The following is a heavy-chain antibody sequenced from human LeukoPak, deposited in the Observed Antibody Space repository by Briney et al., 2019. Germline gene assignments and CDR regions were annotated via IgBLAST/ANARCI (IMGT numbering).Heavy chain of an antibody. CDR3: ARESQYSSGSVDY. CDR1: GYTFTGYY. J-gene: IGHJ4*02. V-gene: IGHV1-2*04. Sequence: ASVKVSCKASGYTFTGYYMHWVRQAPGQGLEWMGWINPNSGGTNYAQKFQGWVTMTRDTSISTAYMELSRLRSDDTAVYYCARESQYSSGSVDYWGQGTLVTVSS. CDR2: INPNSGGT. D-gene: IGHD6-19*01.